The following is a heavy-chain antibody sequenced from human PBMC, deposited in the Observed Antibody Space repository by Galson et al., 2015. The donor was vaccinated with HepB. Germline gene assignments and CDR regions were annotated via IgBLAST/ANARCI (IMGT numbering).Heavy chain of an antibody. V-gene: IGHV1-18*04. Sequence: SVKVSCKASGYTFSNYGINWVRQAPGQGLEWMGWISGYNGNTNYAQKFQGRVTMTTDTSTNTAYMELRSLRSDDRAMYYCARDGEPFSITSFGEVTGTWFDPWGQGTLVTVSS. CDR1: GYTFSNYG. D-gene: IGHD3-3*01. J-gene: IGHJ5*02. CDR2: ISGYNGNT. CDR3: ARDGEPFSITSFGEVTGTWFDP.